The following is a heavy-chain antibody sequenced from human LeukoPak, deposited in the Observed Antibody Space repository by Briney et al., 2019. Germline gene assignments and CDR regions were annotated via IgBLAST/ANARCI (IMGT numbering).Heavy chain of an antibody. CDR2: ISAYNGNT. D-gene: IGHD3-10*01. V-gene: IGHV1-18*01. Sequence: ASVKVSCKASGYTFTSYGISWVRQAPGQGLEWMGWISAYNGNTNYAQKLQGRVTMTTDTSTSTAYMELRSLRSDDTAVYYCASLHDYYGSGSYYPVLDYWGQGTLVTVSS. CDR1: GYTFTSYG. J-gene: IGHJ4*02. CDR3: ASLHDYYGSGSYYPVLDY.